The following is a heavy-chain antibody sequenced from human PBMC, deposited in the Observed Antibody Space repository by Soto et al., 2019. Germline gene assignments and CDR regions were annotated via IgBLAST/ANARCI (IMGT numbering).Heavy chain of an antibody. Sequence: SETLSLTCSVSGDYIHVGGYYWTWIRQRPGKGLEWMGYIYYTGKTYYNPSLESRLTMSVDRSKNQFSLRLTSVTAADTAVYFSGRNLPSTANCIDHWGQGPLGSVSS. V-gene: IGHV4-30-4*01. CDR1: GDYIHVGGYY. CDR3: GRNLPSTANCIDH. CDR2: IYYTGKT. J-gene: IGHJ5*02. D-gene: IGHD2-21*01.